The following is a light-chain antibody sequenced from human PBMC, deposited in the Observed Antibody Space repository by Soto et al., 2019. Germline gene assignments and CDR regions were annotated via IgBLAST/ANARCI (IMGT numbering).Light chain of an antibody. Sequence: SALTQPRSVSGSPEQSVTISCTGTSSDVGAYNYVSWYQQHPGKVPKLMIYDVSRRPSGVPDRFSGSKSGNTASLTISGRQADDEADYYCCSYAGSYTLVFGGGTQLTVL. J-gene: IGLJ3*02. CDR1: SSDVGAYNY. CDR2: DVS. V-gene: IGLV2-11*01. CDR3: CSYAGSYTLV.